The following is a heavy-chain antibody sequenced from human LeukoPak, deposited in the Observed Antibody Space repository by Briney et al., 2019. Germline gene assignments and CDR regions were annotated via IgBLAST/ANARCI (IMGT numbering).Heavy chain of an antibody. J-gene: IGHJ4*02. Sequence: SETLSLTCTVSGYSISSGYYWGWIRQPPGKGLEWIGSIYHSGSTYYNPSLKSRVTISVDTSKNQFSLKLSSVTAADTAVYYCARDSSSWDPLFRGTDYWGQGTLVTVSS. D-gene: IGHD6-13*01. V-gene: IGHV4-38-2*02. CDR3: ARDSSSWDPLFRGTDY. CDR1: GYSISSGYY. CDR2: IYHSGST.